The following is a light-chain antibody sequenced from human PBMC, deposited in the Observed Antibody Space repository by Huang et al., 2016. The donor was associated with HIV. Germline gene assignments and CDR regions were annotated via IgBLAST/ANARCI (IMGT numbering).Light chain of an antibody. CDR3: QQYKNWPPWA. J-gene: IGKJ1*01. CDR2: GAS. CDR1: QSVTTN. V-gene: IGKV3-15*01. Sequence: EIVMTQSPATLSVSPGETASLSCRASQSVTTNLAWNQQKPGQAPRLLFYGASTRANDVPDRFSGSGSGTDFTLTINSLQSEDSATYYCQQYKNWPPWAFGQGTKVEI.